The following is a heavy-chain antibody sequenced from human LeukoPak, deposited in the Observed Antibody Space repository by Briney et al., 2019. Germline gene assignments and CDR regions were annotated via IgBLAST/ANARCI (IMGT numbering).Heavy chain of an antibody. D-gene: IGHD6-13*01. CDR2: IWYDGSNK. Sequence: PGRSLRLSCAASGFTFSSYGMHWVRQAPGKALEWVAVIWYDGSNKYYADSVKGRFTISRDNSKNTLYLQMNSLRAEDTAVYYCAKPIAAAGTDYYYMDVWGKGTTVTVSS. J-gene: IGHJ6*03. CDR3: AKPIAAAGTDYYYMDV. CDR1: GFTFSSYG. V-gene: IGHV3-33*06.